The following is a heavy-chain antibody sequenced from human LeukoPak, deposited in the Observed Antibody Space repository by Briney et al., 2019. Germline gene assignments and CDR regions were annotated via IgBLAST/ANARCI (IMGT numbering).Heavy chain of an antibody. CDR1: GGSISSSSYY. D-gene: IGHD1-26*01. CDR3: ASQESGSYFD. J-gene: IGHJ4*02. V-gene: IGHV4-39*07. Sequence: PSETLSLTCIVSGGSISSSSYYWGWIRQPPGKGLEWIGSIYHSGNTFYDPSLKSRVTISMDTSKNQFSLELGSVTAADTAVYYCASQESGSYFDWGQGTLVTVSS. CDR2: IYHSGNT.